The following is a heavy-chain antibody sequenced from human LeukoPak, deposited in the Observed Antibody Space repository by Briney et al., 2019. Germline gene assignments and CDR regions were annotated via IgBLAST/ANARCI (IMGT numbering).Heavy chain of an antibody. V-gene: IGHV4-31*03. CDR2: IYYSGST. CDR1: GGSISSGGYY. CDR3: ARPTSDYYDSSGYFAKFDY. Sequence: SETLSLTCTVSGGSISSGGYYWSWIRQHPGKGLEWIGYIYYSGSTYYNPSLKSRVTISVDTSKNQFSLKLSSVTAADTAVYYCARPTSDYYDSSGYFAKFDYWGQGTLVTVSS. D-gene: IGHD3-22*01. J-gene: IGHJ4*02.